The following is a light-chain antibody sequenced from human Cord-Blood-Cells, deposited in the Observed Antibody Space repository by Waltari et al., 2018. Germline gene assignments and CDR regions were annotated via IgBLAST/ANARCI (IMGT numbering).Light chain of an antibody. CDR3: QQYNNWPLFT. CDR1: QSVSSN. CDR2: GAS. Sequence: EIVMTQSPATLSVSPGERATLSCRASQSVSSNLAWYQQKPGQAPRLLIYGASTRATGIPARFSGSGSGTEFTLTISSLQSEDCAVDYCQQYNNWPLFTFGPGTKVDIK. J-gene: IGKJ3*01. V-gene: IGKV3-15*01.